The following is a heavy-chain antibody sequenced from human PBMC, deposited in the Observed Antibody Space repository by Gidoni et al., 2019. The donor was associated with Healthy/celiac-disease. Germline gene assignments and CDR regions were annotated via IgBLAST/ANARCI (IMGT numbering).Heavy chain of an antibody. CDR2: IWYDGSNK. Sequence: QVQLVESGGGVVQPGRSLRLSCAASGFTFSSYGMHWVRQAPGKGLEWVAVIWYDGSNKYYADSVKGRFTISRDNSKNTLYLQMNSLRAEDTAVYYCAREDYDSSGSFSYWGQGTLVTVSS. V-gene: IGHV3-33*01. J-gene: IGHJ4*02. D-gene: IGHD3-22*01. CDR1: GFTFSSYG. CDR3: AREDYDSSGSFSY.